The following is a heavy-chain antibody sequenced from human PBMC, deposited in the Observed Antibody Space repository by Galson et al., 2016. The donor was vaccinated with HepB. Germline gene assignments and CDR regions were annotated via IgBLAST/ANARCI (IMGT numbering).Heavy chain of an antibody. CDR1: GFTFSSYA. Sequence: SLRLSCAASGFTFSSYAMSWVRQAPGKGLEWVSAISGSGGSTYYADSVKGRFTISRDNSKNTLYLLMNSLRAEDTAVYYCAKHRDGGGFRVWVWAFGEFDYWGQGTLVTVSS. CDR2: ISGSGGST. V-gene: IGHV3-23*01. J-gene: IGHJ4*02. D-gene: IGHD3-16*01. CDR3: AKHRDGGGFRVWVWAFGEFDY.